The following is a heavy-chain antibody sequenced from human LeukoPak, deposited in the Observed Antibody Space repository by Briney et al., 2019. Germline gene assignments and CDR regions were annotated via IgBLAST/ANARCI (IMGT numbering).Heavy chain of an antibody. V-gene: IGHV1-69*13. CDR1: GGTFSSYA. D-gene: IGHD3-9*01. Sequence: GASVKVSCKSSGGTFSSYAISWVRQAPGQGLEWMGGIIPIFGTANYAQKFQGRVTITADACTSTAYMEMSSVRSEDTAVYYCARNYDILTGYPPVGFDYWGQGTLVTVSS. J-gene: IGHJ4*02. CDR2: IIPIFGTA. CDR3: ARNYDILTGYPPVGFDY.